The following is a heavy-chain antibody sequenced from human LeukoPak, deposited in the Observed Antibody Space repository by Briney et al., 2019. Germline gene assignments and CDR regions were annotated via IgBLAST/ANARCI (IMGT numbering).Heavy chain of an antibody. Sequence: PSETLSLTCTVSGGSINDFYWTWIRQPPGKGLEWIGYIFYSGSANSNPSLESRVTISVDTSKNQFSLKLSSVTAADTAAYYCARLRSGSTPPSPHYYYGLDVWGQGTTVTVSS. CDR3: ARLRSGSTPPSPHYYYGLDV. CDR2: IFYSGSA. CDR1: GGSINDFY. D-gene: IGHD1-26*01. J-gene: IGHJ6*02. V-gene: IGHV4-59*01.